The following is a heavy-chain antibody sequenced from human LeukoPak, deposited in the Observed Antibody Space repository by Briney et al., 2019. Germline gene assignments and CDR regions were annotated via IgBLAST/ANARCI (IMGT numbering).Heavy chain of an antibody. J-gene: IGHJ4*02. V-gene: IGHV4-34*01. D-gene: IGHD3-22*01. CDR3: ARDFHRRLYDSSAYHPY. CDR1: GVSFSGYY. Sequence: NAAETLSLTCAAYGVSFSGYYWSWIRQLPGKGLEWIGEINHSGSTNYNPALKSRVTISVDTSKNQFSLKLSSVTAADTAVYYCARDFHRRLYDSSAYHPYWGQGTLVTVSS. CDR2: INHSGST.